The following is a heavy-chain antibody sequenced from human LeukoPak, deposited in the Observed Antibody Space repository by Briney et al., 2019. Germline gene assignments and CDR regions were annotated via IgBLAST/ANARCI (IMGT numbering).Heavy chain of an antibody. D-gene: IGHD6-19*01. CDR1: SGSISSFY. CDR3: ARDASSSGTGFDY. Sequence: PSETLSLTCSVSSGSISSFYWSWIRQPPGKGLEWVGSIYYSGSTNYNPSLKSRVTISVDTSKNQFSLILSSVTAADTAVYYCARDASSSGTGFDYWGQGILATVSS. V-gene: IGHV4-59*01. CDR2: IYYSGST. J-gene: IGHJ4*02.